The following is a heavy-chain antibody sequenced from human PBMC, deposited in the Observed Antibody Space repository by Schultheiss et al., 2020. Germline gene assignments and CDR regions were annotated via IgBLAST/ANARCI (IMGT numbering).Heavy chain of an antibody. Sequence: GGSLRLSCAASGFSFSSYCMNWVRQAPGKGLEWISYISSSSNTIYYADSVKGRFTISRDNAKNSQYLQMDTLRAEDTGVYYCARDAYSIASAYWGQGTLVTVSS. V-gene: IGHV3-48*01. CDR1: GFSFSSYC. CDR2: ISSSSNTI. J-gene: IGHJ4*02. D-gene: IGHD6-13*01. CDR3: ARDAYSIASAY.